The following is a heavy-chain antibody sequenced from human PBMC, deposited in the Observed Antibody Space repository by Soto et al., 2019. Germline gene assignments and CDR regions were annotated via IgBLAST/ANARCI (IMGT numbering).Heavy chain of an antibody. CDR2: ISAYNGNT. CDR3: AREDSSGGSCHVDAFDI. CDR1: GYTFTSYG. Sequence: ASVKVSCKASGYTFTSYGISWVRQAPGQGLEWMGWISAYNGNTNYAQKLQGRVTMTTDTSTSTAYMELRSLRSDDTAVYYCAREDSSGGSCHVDAFDIWGQGTMVTVSS. J-gene: IGHJ3*02. V-gene: IGHV1-18*01. D-gene: IGHD2-15*01.